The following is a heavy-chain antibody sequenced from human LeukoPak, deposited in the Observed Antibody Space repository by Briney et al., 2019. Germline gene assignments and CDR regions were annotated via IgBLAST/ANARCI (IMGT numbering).Heavy chain of an antibody. J-gene: IGHJ3*02. CDR2: IYYSGST. V-gene: IGHV4-39*01. CDR1: GGSISSSSYY. Sequence: SETLSLTCTVSGGSISSSSYYWGWIRQPPGKGLEWIGSIYYSGSTYYNPSLKSRVTISVDTSKNQFSLKLSSVTAADTAVYYCARGKGIFGVARGGAFDIWGQGTMVTVSS. D-gene: IGHD3-3*01. CDR3: ARGKGIFGVARGGAFDI.